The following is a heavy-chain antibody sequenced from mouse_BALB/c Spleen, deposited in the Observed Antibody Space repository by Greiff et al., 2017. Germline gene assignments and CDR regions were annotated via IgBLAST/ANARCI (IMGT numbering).Heavy chain of an antibody. CDR2: IDPANGNT. D-gene: IGHD3-3*01. Sequence: VQLQQSGAELVKPGASVKLSCTASGFNIKDTYMHWVKQRPEQGLEWIGRIDPANGNTKYDPKFQGKATITADTSSNTAYLQLSSLTSEDTAVYDCARGGTWAWIAYWGQGTLVTVSA. CDR1: GFNIKDTY. CDR3: ARGGTWAWIAY. J-gene: IGHJ3*01. V-gene: IGHV14-3*02.